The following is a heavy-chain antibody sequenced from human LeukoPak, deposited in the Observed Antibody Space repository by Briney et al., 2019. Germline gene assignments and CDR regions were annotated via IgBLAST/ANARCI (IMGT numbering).Heavy chain of an antibody. CDR2: IYKIGNT. J-gene: IGHJ2*01. V-gene: IGHV3-66*01. CDR1: GFTVSNNY. D-gene: IGHD3-10*01. Sequence: GGSLRLSCAASGFTVSNNYMTWVRQAPGKGLEWVSVIYKIGNTFYADFVKGRFTISRDNFKNTLYLQMNSLRAEDTALYYCARDGPHYYYGSGLNWYFDLWGRGTLVTVSS. CDR3: ARDGPHYYYGSGLNWYFDL.